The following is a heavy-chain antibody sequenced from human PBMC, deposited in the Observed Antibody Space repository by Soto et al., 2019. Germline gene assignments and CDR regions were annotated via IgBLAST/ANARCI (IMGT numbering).Heavy chain of an antibody. CDR1: GGSISSGGYY. V-gene: IGHV4-31*03. J-gene: IGHJ6*02. D-gene: IGHD3-22*01. Sequence: SETLSLTCTVSGGSISSGGYYWSWIRQHPGKGLEGIGYIYYSGSSYYNPSLKSRVIISEDTSKNQFSLKLSSVTAADTTVYYCARDRRYYYSSGYNPSDYYYYGMDVWGQGTTVTVSS. CDR2: IYYSGSS. CDR3: ARDRRYYYSSGYNPSDYYYYGMDV.